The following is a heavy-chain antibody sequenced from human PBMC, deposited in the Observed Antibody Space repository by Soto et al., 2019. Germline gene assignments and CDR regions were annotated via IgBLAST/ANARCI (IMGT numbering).Heavy chain of an antibody. CDR3: AGYYAIAVDY. CDR1: GGSFSGYY. CDR2: INHSGST. D-gene: IGHD1-26*01. V-gene: IGHV4-34*01. Sequence: SETLSLTCAVYGGSFSGYYWSWIRQPPGKGLEWIGEINHSGSTNYNPSLKSRVTISVDTSKNQFSLKLSSVTAADTAVYYCAGYYAIAVDYWGQGTLVTVSS. J-gene: IGHJ4*02.